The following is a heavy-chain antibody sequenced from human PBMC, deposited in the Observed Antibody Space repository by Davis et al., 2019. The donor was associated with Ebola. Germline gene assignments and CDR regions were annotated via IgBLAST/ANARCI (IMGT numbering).Heavy chain of an antibody. CDR1: GYSFTSYW. Sequence: GESLKISCKASGYSFTSYWIGWVRQLPGKGLEWMGIIYPGDSDTRYSPSFQGQVTISADKSISTAYLQWSSLKASDTAMYYCARVYSSSWYGFDYWGQGTLVTVSS. CDR3: ARVYSSSWYGFDY. D-gene: IGHD6-13*01. V-gene: IGHV5-51*01. J-gene: IGHJ4*02. CDR2: IYPGDSDT.